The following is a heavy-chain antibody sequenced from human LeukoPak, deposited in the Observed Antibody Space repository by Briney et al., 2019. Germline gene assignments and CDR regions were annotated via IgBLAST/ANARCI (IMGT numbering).Heavy chain of an antibody. Sequence: GGSLRLSCATSGFTFGDYYMSWIRQAPGKGLERISYINRGDSIYYADSVRGRFTISRDTARYSLNLQMNTLRADDTAVYYCARGNGGSFDYWGQGTLVTVSS. CDR1: GFTFGDYY. CDR3: ARGNGGSFDY. V-gene: IGHV3-11*01. D-gene: IGHD6-25*01. J-gene: IGHJ4*02. CDR2: INRGDSI.